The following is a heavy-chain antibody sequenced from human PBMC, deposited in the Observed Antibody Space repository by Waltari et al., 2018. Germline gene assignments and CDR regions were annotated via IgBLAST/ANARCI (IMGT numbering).Heavy chain of an antibody. CDR2: SHRSGRT. Sequence: QLQLQESGPGLVKPSGTLSITCAVSGDSMNSNNWWSWVRQPPGKGLEWIGQSHRSGRTNYNPSLESRVTISIDTANNQFSLKVTSTTAADTAVYYCARDRGRGLYLDSWGQGTLVTVSP. CDR3: ARDRGRGLYLDS. J-gene: IGHJ4*02. CDR1: GDSMNSNNW. V-gene: IGHV4-4*02. D-gene: IGHD2-15*01.